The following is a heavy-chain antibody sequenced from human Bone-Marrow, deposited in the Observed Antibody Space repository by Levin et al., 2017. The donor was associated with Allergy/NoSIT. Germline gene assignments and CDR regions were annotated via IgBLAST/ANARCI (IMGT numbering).Heavy chain of an antibody. CDR1: GGSISSSSYY. CDR3: ARQVSATHVLKQWLVARHNEDSFLFAY. J-gene: IGHJ4*02. Sequence: PSETLSLTCTVSGGSISSSSYYWGWIRQPPGKGLEWIGSIYYSGSTYYNPSLKSRVTISVDTSKNQFSLKLSSVTAADTAVYYCARQVSATHVLKQWLVARHNEDSFLFAYWGQGTLVTVSS. V-gene: IGHV4-39*01. D-gene: IGHD6-19*01. CDR2: IYYSGST.